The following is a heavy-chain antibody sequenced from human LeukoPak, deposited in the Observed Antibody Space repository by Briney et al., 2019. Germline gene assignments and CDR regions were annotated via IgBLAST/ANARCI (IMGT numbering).Heavy chain of an antibody. Sequence: GGSLRLSCAASGFTFINYGMNWVRQPPGKGLEWVSGISGSGGSTYSADSVKGRFTISRDNSRNTVFLQMNSLRGEDTAIYYCARVQGGGFRTADFWGQGTVVTVSS. CDR1: GFTFINYG. CDR2: ISGSGGST. V-gene: IGHV3-23*01. D-gene: IGHD3-10*01. CDR3: ARVQGGGFRTADF. J-gene: IGHJ4*02.